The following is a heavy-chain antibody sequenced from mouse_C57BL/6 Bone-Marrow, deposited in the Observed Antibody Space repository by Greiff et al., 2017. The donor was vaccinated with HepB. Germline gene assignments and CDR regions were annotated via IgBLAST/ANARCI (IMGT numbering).Heavy chain of an antibody. V-gene: IGHV1-7*01. J-gene: IGHJ1*03. CDR3: ANYYGSSYWYFDV. D-gene: IGHD1-1*01. Sequence: VKLQQSGAELAKPGASAKLSCKASGYTFTSYWMHWVKQRPGQGLEWIGYINPSSGYTKYNQKFKDKATLTADKSSSTAYMQLSSLTYEDSAVYYCANYYGSSYWYFDVWGTGTTVTVSS. CDR2: INPSSGYT. CDR1: GYTFTSYW.